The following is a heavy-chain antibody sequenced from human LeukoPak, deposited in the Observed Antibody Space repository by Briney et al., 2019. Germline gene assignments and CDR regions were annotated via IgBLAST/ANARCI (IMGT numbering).Heavy chain of an antibody. V-gene: IGHV1-69*05. CDR3: ARESYYYDSSGYPRKFDY. CDR2: IIPIFGTA. J-gene: IGHJ4*02. D-gene: IGHD3-22*01. Sequence: SVKVSCKASGGTFSSYVISWVRQAPGQGLEWMGRIIPIFGTANYAQKFQGRVTITTDESTSTAYMELSSLRSEDTAVYYCARESYYYDSSGYPRKFDYWGQGTLVTVSS. CDR1: GGTFSSYV.